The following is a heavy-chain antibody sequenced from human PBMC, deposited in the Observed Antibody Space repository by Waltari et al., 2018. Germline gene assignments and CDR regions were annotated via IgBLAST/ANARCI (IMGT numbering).Heavy chain of an antibody. CDR2: ISGSGGST. J-gene: IGHJ4*02. CDR1: GFTFSSYA. D-gene: IGHD3-22*01. V-gene: IGHV3-23*01. Sequence: EVQLLESGGGLVQPGGSLSLSCAASGFTFSSYAMSWVRQAPGEGLEWVSAISGSGGSTYYADSVKGRFTISRDNSKNTLYLQMNSLRAEDTAVYYCAKDVEPHYYDSSGGFDYWGQGTLVTVSS. CDR3: AKDVEPHYYDSSGGFDY.